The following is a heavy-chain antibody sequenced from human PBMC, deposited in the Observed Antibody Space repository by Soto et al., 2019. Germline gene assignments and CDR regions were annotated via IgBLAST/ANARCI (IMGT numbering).Heavy chain of an antibody. D-gene: IGHD3-3*01. Sequence: QVQLMQSGAEVKKPGASVKVSCKASGYTFTSYGISWVRQAPGQGLEWMGWISAYNGNTNYAQKRQGRVTMTTDTSTSTAYMELRSLRSDDTAVYYCARDASVTIFGVVAVAWFDPWGQGTLVTVSS. CDR2: ISAYNGNT. CDR3: ARDASVTIFGVVAVAWFDP. V-gene: IGHV1-18*04. J-gene: IGHJ5*02. CDR1: GYTFTSYG.